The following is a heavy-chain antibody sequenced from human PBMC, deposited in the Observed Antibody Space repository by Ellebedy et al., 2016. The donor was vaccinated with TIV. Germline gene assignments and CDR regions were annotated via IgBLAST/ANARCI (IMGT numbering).Heavy chain of an antibody. Sequence: PGGSLRLSCAASGFTFSSYWMHWVRQAPGKGLVWVSRINSDGSSTSYADSVKGRFTISRDNSKNTLYLQMNSLRAEDTAVYYCAKDRTNYDFWDGDAFDIWGQGTMVTVSS. D-gene: IGHD3-3*01. V-gene: IGHV3-74*01. CDR2: INSDGSST. J-gene: IGHJ3*02. CDR1: GFTFSSYW. CDR3: AKDRTNYDFWDGDAFDI.